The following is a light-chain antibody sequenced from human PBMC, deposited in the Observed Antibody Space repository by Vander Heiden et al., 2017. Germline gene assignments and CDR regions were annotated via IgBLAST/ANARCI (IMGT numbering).Light chain of an antibody. V-gene: IGKV4-1*01. CDR3: HQYHTTPYS. Sequence: DIVMTQSPDSLAVALGERANINCKSSQSVLYSSNNKNYLAWYQQKAGQPPKLLIYWASTRESGVPDRFSGSGSGTDFTLTISSLQAEDVAVYYCHQYHTTPYSFGQGTKLEIK. CDR1: QSVLYSSNNKNY. CDR2: WAS. J-gene: IGKJ2*03.